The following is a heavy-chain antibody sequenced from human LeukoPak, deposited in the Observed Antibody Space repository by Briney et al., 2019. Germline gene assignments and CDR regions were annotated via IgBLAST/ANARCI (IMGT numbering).Heavy chain of an antibody. Sequence: PGGSLRLSCAASGFTFHIYWMHWVRQAPGKGLVWVSDITSNGSSTTYADSVKGRFTISRDNAKNTLYLQMNSLRAEDTAVYYCARGGSSAWYFDYWGEGTPVTVSS. CDR2: ITSNGSST. D-gene: IGHD6-19*01. CDR3: ARGGSSAWYFDY. V-gene: IGHV3-74*01. CDR1: GFTFHIYW. J-gene: IGHJ4*02.